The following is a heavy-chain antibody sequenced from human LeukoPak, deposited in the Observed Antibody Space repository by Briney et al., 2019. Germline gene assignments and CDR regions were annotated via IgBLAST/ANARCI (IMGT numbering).Heavy chain of an antibody. CDR2: INPNSSGT. D-gene: IGHD3-10*01. V-gene: IGHV1-2*02. CDR1: GYTFTGYY. Sequence: ASVKVSCKASGYTFTGYYMHWVRQAPGRGLEWMGWINPNSSGTNYAQKFQGRVTMTRDTSISTAYMELSRLRSDDTAVYYCARGTYYYGSGSYSYYYYMDVWGKGTTVTVSS. CDR3: ARGTYYYGSGSYSYYYYMDV. J-gene: IGHJ6*03.